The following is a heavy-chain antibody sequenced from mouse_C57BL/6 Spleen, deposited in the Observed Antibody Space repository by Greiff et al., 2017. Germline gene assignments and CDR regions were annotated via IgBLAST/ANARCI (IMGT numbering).Heavy chain of an antibody. CDR2: ISSGSSTL. V-gene: IGHV5-17*01. Sequence: EVQLVESGRGLVKPGGPLKLSCAASGFTFSDYGMHWVRQAPETGLEWVAHISSGSSTLYYADTVQGRFTLSRDNAKNTLFLQMPSLMSEYSAMYYCARPPYGNYPYYYAIDYWGQGTSVTVSS. D-gene: IGHD2-1*01. CDR3: ARPPYGNYPYYYAIDY. CDR1: GFTFSDYG. J-gene: IGHJ4*01.